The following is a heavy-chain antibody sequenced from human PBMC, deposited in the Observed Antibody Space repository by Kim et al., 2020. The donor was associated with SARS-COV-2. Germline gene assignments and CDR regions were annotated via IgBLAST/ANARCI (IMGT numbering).Heavy chain of an antibody. Sequence: SVKVSCKASGGTFSSYAISWVRQAPGQGLEWMGGIIPIFGTANYAQKFQGRVTITADESTSTAYMELSSLRSEDTAVYYCARDGGSGIPHDPWGQGTLVTVSS. D-gene: IGHD2-2*02. CDR3: ARDGGSGIPHDP. CDR1: GGTFSSYA. V-gene: IGHV1-69*13. CDR2: IIPIFGTA. J-gene: IGHJ5*02.